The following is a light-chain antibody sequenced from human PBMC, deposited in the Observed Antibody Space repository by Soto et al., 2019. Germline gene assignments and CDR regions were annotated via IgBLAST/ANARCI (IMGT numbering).Light chain of an antibody. CDR1: QSVSSY. Sequence: EIVMTQSPATLSVSPGERATLSCRASQSVSSYLAWSQQKPGLPPRLLIYDASTRATGIPDRFSGSGSGTDFTLTISSLQSADFAVYYCQQYSNWPPLYTFGRGTKLEIK. CDR3: QQYSNWPPLYT. CDR2: DAS. J-gene: IGKJ2*01. V-gene: IGKV3-15*01.